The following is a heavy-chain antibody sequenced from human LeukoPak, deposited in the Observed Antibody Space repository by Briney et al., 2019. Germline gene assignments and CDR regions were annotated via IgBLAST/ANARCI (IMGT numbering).Heavy chain of an antibody. V-gene: IGHV4-59*11. D-gene: IGHD5-18*01. Sequence: SETLSLTCTVSGVSISSHYWGWIRQPPGKGLEWVGNIFQSGNANYNPSLKSRVTISIDTSKNQFSLRLSSVTAADTAVYYCARGLYSYGGYYFDYWGQGTLVTVSS. CDR2: IFQSGNA. J-gene: IGHJ4*02. CDR1: GVSISSHY. CDR3: ARGLYSYGGYYFDY.